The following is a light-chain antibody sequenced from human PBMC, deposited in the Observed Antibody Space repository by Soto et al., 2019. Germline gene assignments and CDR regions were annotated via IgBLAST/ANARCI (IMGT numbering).Light chain of an antibody. V-gene: IGKV3-15*01. J-gene: IGKJ5*01. CDR3: QQYNNWPPIT. CDR1: QTVSKN. CDR2: GAS. Sequence: EIVMTQSPATLSVSPGERATLSCRASQTVSKNLAWYQQKPGQAPRLLIFGASTRATGIPVRFSGSGSETEFTLTISSLQSEDFAVYYCQQYNNWPPITFGQGTRLEIK.